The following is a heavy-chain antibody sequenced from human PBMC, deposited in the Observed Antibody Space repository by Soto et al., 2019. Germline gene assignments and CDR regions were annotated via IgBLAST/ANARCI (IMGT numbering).Heavy chain of an antibody. V-gene: IGHV1-24*01. J-gene: IGHJ4*02. D-gene: IGHD3-10*01. CDR3: ATVLHMVRGLFFDY. CDR1: GYTLTELS. Sequence: ASVKVSCKVSGYTLTELSMHCVRQAPGKGLEWMGGFDPEDGETIYAQKFQGRVTMTEDTSTDTAYMELSSLRSEDTAVYYCATVLHMVRGLFFDYWGQGTLVTVSS. CDR2: FDPEDGET.